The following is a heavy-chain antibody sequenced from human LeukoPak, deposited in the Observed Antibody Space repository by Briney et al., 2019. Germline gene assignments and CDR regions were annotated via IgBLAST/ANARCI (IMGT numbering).Heavy chain of an antibody. CDR2: FDPEDGET. CDR1: GYTRTELS. V-gene: IGHV1-24*01. D-gene: IGHD3-22*01. J-gene: IGHJ3*02. Sequence: ASVKVSCKVSGYTRTELSMHWVRQAPGKGLEWMGGFDPEDGETIYAQKFQGRVTMTEDTSTDTAYMELRSLRSEDTAVYYCATDRPSARTMIVVVDAFDIWGQGTMVTVSS. CDR3: ATDRPSARTMIVVVDAFDI.